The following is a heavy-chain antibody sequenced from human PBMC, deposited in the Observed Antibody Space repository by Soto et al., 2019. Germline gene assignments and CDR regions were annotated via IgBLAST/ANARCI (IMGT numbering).Heavy chain of an antibody. J-gene: IGHJ4*02. CDR2: IIPILGIA. Sequence: ASVKVSCKASGGTFSSYTISWVRQAPGQGLEWMGRIIPILGIANYAQKFQGRVTITADKTTSTAYMELRSLRSEDTAVYYCARENDFWSGYRADEYYFDYWGQGTLVTVSS. CDR3: ARENDFWSGYRADEYYFDY. D-gene: IGHD3-3*01. CDR1: GGTFSSYT. V-gene: IGHV1-69*04.